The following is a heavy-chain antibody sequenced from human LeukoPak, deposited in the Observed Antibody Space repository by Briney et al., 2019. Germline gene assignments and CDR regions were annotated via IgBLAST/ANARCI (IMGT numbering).Heavy chain of an antibody. CDR1: GFTVGSNF. J-gene: IGHJ4*02. Sequence: GGSLRLSCAASGFTVGSNFMTWVRQAPGKGLEWVSVIFSGGTTYYTDSVKGRFTISRDNSKNTLYLQLNSLRAEDTAVYYCAKTGGPWDWGQGTLVTVSS. CDR2: IFSGGTT. D-gene: IGHD7-27*01. CDR3: AKTGGPWD. V-gene: IGHV3-53*01.